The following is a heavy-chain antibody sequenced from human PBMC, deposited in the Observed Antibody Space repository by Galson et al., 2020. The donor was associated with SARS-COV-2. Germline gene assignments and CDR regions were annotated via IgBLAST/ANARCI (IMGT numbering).Heavy chain of an antibody. CDR3: AKAPLTACGGARCYPFDY. J-gene: IGHJ4*02. D-gene: IGHD2-15*01. Sequence: GSLRLSCSASGFTFDNYAMNWFRQVPGKGLEWVSSIINSGIDTYYAPSVKDRFTISRDNSQNMVYLQMNNLRAEDTALYYCAKAPLTACGGARCYPFDYWGRGTMVIVSS. CDR2: IINSGIDT. V-gene: IGHV3-23*01. CDR1: GFTFDNYA.